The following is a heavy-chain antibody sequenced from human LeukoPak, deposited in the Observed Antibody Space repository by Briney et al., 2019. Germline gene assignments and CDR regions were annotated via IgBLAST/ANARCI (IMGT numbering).Heavy chain of an antibody. D-gene: IGHD4-11*01. CDR2: MWYDGSNK. Sequence: GGSLRLSCAASGYTFNSYGMHWVRQAPGKGLEWVAVMWYDGSNKYYADSVKGRFTISRDDSKNTLYLQMNSLRAEDTAMYYCARGLPPVMKYYFDYWGQGTLVTVSS. V-gene: IGHV3-33*01. J-gene: IGHJ4*02. CDR1: GYTFNSYG. CDR3: ARGLPPVMKYYFDY.